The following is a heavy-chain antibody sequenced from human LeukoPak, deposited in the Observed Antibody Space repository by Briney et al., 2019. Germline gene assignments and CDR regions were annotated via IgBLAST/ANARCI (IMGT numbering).Heavy chain of an antibody. V-gene: IGHV3-23*01. J-gene: IGHJ3*02. CDR2: ISSGAGST. CDR1: GFTFSSYA. CDR3: ALPRATRVIFHAFDI. D-gene: IGHD4-11*01. Sequence: GGSLRLSCAASGFTFSSYAMSWVRQAPGEGLEWVSAISSGAGSTYYADSVKGRFTISRDNSKTTLYLQMNSLRADGTAVYYCALPRATRVIFHAFDIWGQGTMVTVSS.